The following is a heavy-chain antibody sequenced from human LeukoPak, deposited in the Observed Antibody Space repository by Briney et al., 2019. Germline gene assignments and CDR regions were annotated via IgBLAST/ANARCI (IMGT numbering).Heavy chain of an antibody. D-gene: IGHD1-26*01. J-gene: IGHJ4*02. CDR2: ISYDGSNK. V-gene: IGHV3-30*18. Sequence: PGGSLRLSCVASGFTFSSYGMHWVRQAPGKGLEWVAVISYDGSNKYYADSVKGRFTISRDNSKNTLYLQMNSLRAEDTAVYYCAKGIVGATTWYADYWGQGTLVTVSS. CDR3: AKGIVGATTWYADY. CDR1: GFTFSSYG.